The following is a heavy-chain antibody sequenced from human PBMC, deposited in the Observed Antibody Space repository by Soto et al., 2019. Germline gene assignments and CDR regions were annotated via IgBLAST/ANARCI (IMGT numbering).Heavy chain of an antibody. V-gene: IGHV4-4*07. D-gene: IGHD1-1*01. CDR3: VRDGTKTLRDWFDP. Sequence: SETLSLTCTVSGASISGYYWSWIRKSAGKGLEWIGRIYATGTTDYNPSLKSRVMMSVDASKKQFSLKLRSVTAADTAVYYCVRDGTKTLRDWFDPWGQGISVTVSS. CDR1: GASISGYY. CDR2: IYATGTT. J-gene: IGHJ5*02.